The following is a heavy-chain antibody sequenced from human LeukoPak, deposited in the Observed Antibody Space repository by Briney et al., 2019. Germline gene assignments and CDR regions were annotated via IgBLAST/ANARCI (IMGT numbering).Heavy chain of an antibody. CDR3: ARQRDYYDSSGYDYFDY. CDR2: IHYSGST. CDR1: GGSFSGYY. D-gene: IGHD3-22*01. Sequence: SETLSLTCAVYGGSFSGYYWSWIRQPPGKGLDWIGSIHYSGSTYYNPSLKSRITISVDTSKNQFSLKLRSVTAADTAVYYCARQRDYYDSSGYDYFDYWGQGTLVTVSS. V-gene: IGHV4-34*01. J-gene: IGHJ4*02.